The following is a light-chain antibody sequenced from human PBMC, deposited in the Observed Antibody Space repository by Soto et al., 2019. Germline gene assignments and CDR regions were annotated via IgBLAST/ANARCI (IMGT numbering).Light chain of an antibody. CDR3: CSYAGSSTYV. Sequence: QSALTQPASVSGXPGQSITIXXTGTSSDVGSYNLVSWYQQHPGKAPKLMIYEGSKRPSGVSNRFSGSKSGNTASLTISGLQAEDEADYYCCSYAGSSTYVFGTGTKLTVL. CDR2: EGS. CDR1: SSDVGSYNL. V-gene: IGLV2-23*01. J-gene: IGLJ1*01.